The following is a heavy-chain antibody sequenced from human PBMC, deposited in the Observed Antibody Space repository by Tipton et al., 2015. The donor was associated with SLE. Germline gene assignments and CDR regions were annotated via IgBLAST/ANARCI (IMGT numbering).Heavy chain of an antibody. D-gene: IGHD7-27*01. CDR2: IYYSGST. CDR1: GGSISSYY. J-gene: IGHJ6*03. Sequence: TLSLTCTFSGGSISSYYWSWIRQSPGKGMEWIGYIYYSGSTNYNPSLKSRVTISVDTSKNQFSLKLSSVTAADTAVYYCARGTKLGNHYYYYYMDVWGKGTTVTVSS. CDR3: ARGTKLGNHYYYYYMDV. V-gene: IGHV4-59*01.